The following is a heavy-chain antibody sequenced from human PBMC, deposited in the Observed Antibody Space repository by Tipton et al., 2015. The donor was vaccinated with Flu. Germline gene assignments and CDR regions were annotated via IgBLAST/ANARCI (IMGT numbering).Heavy chain of an antibody. CDR1: GYSISSGYY. Sequence: TLSLTCAVSGYSISSGYYWGWIRQPPGKGLEWIGSIYHSGSTYYNPSLKSRVTISVDTSKNQFYLKLSSVTAADTAVYYCAREAGADYVDYWGQGTLVTGSS. CDR2: IYHSGST. CDR3: AREAGADYVDY. J-gene: IGHJ4*02. V-gene: IGHV4-38-2*02.